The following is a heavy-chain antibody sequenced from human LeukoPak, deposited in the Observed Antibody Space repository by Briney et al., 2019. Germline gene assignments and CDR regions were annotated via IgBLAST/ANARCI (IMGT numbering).Heavy chain of an antibody. CDR1: GYTFTSYD. D-gene: IGHD1-14*01. V-gene: IGHV1-8*01. CDR3: ARGPRNDP. CDR2: MNPNSGNT. Sequence: ASVKVSCKASGYTFTSYDINWVRQAPGQGLEWMGWMNPNSGNTGYAQKFQGRVTMTSDTSISTAYMELSSLRSDDTAVYFCARGPRNDPWGQGTLVTVSS. J-gene: IGHJ5*02.